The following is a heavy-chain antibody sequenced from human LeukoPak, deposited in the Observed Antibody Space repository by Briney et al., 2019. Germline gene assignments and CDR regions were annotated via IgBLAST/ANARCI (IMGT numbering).Heavy chain of an antibody. D-gene: IGHD3-22*01. Sequence: PGGSLRLSCAASGFTFSTYSGNWVRQAPGKGLEWVSSIGSSSSFIYYADSVKGRFTISRDNSKNTLYLQMNSLRAEDTAVYYCAKSPTDPYYDSYYFDYWGQGTLVTVSS. V-gene: IGHV3-21*04. J-gene: IGHJ4*02. CDR2: IGSSSSFI. CDR3: AKSPTDPYYDSYYFDY. CDR1: GFTFSTYS.